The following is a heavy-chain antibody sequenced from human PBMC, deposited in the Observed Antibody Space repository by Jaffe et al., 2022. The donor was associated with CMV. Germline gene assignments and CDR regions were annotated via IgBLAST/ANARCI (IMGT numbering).Heavy chain of an antibody. D-gene: IGHD6-13*01. CDR3: ARQVSAYLSRIAAASSDY. V-gene: IGHV5-10-1*03. J-gene: IGHJ4*02. CDR2: IDPSDSYT. Sequence: EVQLVQSGAEVKKPGESLRISCKGSGYSFTSYWISWVRQMPGKGLEWMGRIDPSDSYTNYSPSFQGHVTISADKSISTAYLQWSSLKASDTAMYYCARQVSAYLSRIAAASSDYWGQGTLVTVSS. CDR1: GYSFTSYW.